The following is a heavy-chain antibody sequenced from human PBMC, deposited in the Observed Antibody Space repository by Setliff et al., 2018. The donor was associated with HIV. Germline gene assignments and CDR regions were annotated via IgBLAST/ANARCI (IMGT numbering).Heavy chain of an antibody. D-gene: IGHD4-4*01. CDR1: GGSISSYY. CDR3: ARASHMTPGNLLHSTGPYYSYYMDV. CDR2: IYYSGST. Sequence: SETLSLTCTVSGGSISSYYWSWIRQPPGKGLEWIGYIYYSGSTNYNPSLKSRVTISVDTSKNQFSLKLSSVTAADTAVYYCARASHMTPGNLLHSTGPYYSYYMDVWGRGTTVTVSS. J-gene: IGHJ6*03. V-gene: IGHV4-59*01.